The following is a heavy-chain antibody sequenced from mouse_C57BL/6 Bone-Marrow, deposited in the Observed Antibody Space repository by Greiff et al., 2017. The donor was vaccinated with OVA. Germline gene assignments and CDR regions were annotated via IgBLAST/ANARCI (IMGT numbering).Heavy chain of an antibody. CDR1: GYTFTSYW. CDR3: AREENGRFAY. CDR2: IHPNSGST. Sequence: QVQLQQPGAELVKPGASVKLSCKASGYTFTSYWMHWVKQRPGQGLEWIGMIHPNSGSTNYNEKFKSKATLTVDKSASPAYMQLSSLTSEDSAVYYCAREENGRFAYWGQGTLVTVSA. V-gene: IGHV1-64*01. J-gene: IGHJ3*01.